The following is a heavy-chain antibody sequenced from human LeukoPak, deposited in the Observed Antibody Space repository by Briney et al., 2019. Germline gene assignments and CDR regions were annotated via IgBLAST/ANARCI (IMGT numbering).Heavy chain of an antibody. J-gene: IGHJ4*02. CDR3: AGLSSSQDY. V-gene: IGHV4-34*01. CDR2: INHSGSN. CDR1: VGSFCGYY. D-gene: IGHD6-6*01. Sequence: SETLSLTCAVYVGSFCGYYWSWIRQPPGKGLEWLWEINHSGSNNYKPSLKSRVTISVDTSKNQFSLKLSSVTAADTAVDYCAGLSSSQDYWGQGTLVTVSS.